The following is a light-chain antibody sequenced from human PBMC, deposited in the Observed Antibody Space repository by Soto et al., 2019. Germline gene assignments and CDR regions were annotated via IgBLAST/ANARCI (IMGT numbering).Light chain of an antibody. V-gene: IGLV1-40*01. Sequence: QSALKQPPSVSSAPGQRVTISCTGSSSNIGAGYDVHWYQQLPGTAPKLLIYGNSNRPSGVPDRFSGSKSGTSASLAITGLQAEDEADYYCQSYDSSLSGVVFGGGTKVTVL. CDR1: SSNIGAGYD. CDR3: QSYDSSLSGVV. CDR2: GNS. J-gene: IGLJ2*01.